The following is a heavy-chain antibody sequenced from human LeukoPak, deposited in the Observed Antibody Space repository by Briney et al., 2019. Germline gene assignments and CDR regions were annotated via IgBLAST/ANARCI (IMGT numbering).Heavy chain of an antibody. CDR1: GGSISSYY. J-gene: IGHJ6*02. CDR3: ARHFAPVYGMDV. V-gene: IGHV4-59*08. CDR2: IYYSGSA. Sequence: SETLSLTCTVSGGSISSYYWSWIRQPPGKGLEWIGYIYYSGSANYNPSLKSRVTISVDTSKNQFSLKLSSVTAADTAVYYCARHFAPVYGMDVWGQGTTVTVSS.